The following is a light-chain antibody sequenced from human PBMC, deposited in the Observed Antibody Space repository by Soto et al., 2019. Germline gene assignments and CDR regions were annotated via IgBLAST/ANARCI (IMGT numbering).Light chain of an antibody. CDR3: QQYNSYLYT. V-gene: IGKV1-5*01. CDR1: QSISSW. CDR2: DAS. J-gene: IGKJ2*01. Sequence: DIQMTQSPSTLSSSVGDRVTITCRASQSISSWLAWYQQKPWKAPKLLIYDASRLESGVQSRFRGSGSGTEFTLTISSLQPDDLADYCCQQYNSYLYTFGQGTKREMK.